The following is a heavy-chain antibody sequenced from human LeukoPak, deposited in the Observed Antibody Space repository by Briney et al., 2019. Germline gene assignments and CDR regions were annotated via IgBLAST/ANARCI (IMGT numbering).Heavy chain of an antibody. CDR3: ARDLSAYYYYYMDV. CDR1: GYSISSGYY. Sequence: SETLSLTCTVSGYSISSGYYWGWIRQPPGKGLEWIGSIYYSGSTYYNPSLKSRVTISVDTSKNQFSLKLSSVTAADTAVYYCARDLSAYYYYYMDVWGKGTTVTISS. CDR2: IYYSGST. J-gene: IGHJ6*03. V-gene: IGHV4-38-2*02.